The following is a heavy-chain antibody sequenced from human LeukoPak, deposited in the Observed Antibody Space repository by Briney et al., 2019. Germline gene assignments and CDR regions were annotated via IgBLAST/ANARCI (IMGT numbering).Heavy chain of an antibody. V-gene: IGHV3-23*01. CDR3: ASDQGRALFYFDY. D-gene: IGHD3-3*02. J-gene: IGHJ4*02. Sequence: GGSLKLSCAASGFSFSSYAMSWVRQAPGKGLEWVSSISGSGDNTYYAESVKGRFTISRDNSKNTLFLQMNSLRDEDTAVYYCASDQGRALFYFDYWGQGTLVTVSS. CDR1: GFSFSSYA. CDR2: ISGSGDNT.